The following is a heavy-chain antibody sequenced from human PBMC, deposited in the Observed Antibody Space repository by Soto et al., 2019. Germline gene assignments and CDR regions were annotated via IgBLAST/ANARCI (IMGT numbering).Heavy chain of an antibody. J-gene: IGHJ5*02. CDR3: ARRHLAVAVSPWFDP. V-gene: IGHV2-26*01. D-gene: IGHD6-19*01. CDR2: IDSSGEK. Sequence: QVTLKESGPVLVKPTETLTLRCTVSGLSITDSEMGVSWIRQPPGQPLEWLAHIDSSGEKSYRTFLKSRLAISKDTSKSQIVLTMTNVDPADTAPYYCARRHLAVAVSPWFDPWGQGIPVTVSS. CDR1: GLSITDSEMG.